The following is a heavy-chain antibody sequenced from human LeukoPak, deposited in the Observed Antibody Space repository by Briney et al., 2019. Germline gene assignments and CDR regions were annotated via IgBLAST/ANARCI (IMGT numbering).Heavy chain of an antibody. J-gene: IGHJ4*02. Sequence: PGGSLRLSCAASGFTINMYTMYWVRQAPGKGLEWVSSISSSTTYIYYADSVKGRFTISRDNVKNSLSLQMNSLRAEDMAFYYCARVDNYGGNPPDYWGQGTLVTVSP. CDR3: ARVDNYGGNPPDY. CDR2: ISSSTTYI. D-gene: IGHD4-23*01. CDR1: GFTINMYT. V-gene: IGHV3-21*01.